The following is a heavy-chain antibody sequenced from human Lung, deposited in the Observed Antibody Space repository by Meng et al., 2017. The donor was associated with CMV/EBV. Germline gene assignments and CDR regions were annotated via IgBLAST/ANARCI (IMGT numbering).Heavy chain of an antibody. CDR2: IYHSGST. D-gene: IGHD2-21*02. V-gene: IGHV4-4*02. Sequence: QGQLQEPRPGLCQPSGTLSLTCAVSGGSLSSRNWWSWVRQPPGKGLEWIGEIYHSGSTNYNPSLKSRVTISVDESKNQFSLRLSSVTAADTAVYYCARVGAYCGGDCYHPRWGQGTLVTVSS. CDR1: GGSLSSRNW. J-gene: IGHJ4*02. CDR3: ARVGAYCGGDCYHPR.